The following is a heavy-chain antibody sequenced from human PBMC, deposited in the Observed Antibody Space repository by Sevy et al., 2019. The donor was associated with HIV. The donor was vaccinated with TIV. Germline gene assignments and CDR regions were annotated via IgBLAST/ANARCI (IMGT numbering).Heavy chain of an antibody. CDR2: ISYDGSNK. CDR1: GFTFSSYG. CDR3: AKDAYYDFWSGWVRRYYYGMDV. J-gene: IGHJ6*02. Sequence: GGSLRLSCAASGFTFSSYGMHWVRQAPGKGLEWVAVISYDGSNKYYVDSVKGRFTISRDNSKNTLYLQMNSLRAEDTAVYYCAKDAYYDFWSGWVRRYYYGMDVWGQGTTVTVSS. D-gene: IGHD3-3*01. V-gene: IGHV3-30*18.